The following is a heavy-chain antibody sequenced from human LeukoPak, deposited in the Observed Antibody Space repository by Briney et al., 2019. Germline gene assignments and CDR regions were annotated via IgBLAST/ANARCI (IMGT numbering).Heavy chain of an antibody. Sequence: GSLRLSCAASGFTFSVYRMSWGRQGPGKGLEWVANIRRDGSEKYYVDSVKGRFTISRDNAKNSLYLQMNSLRAEDTAVYYCARDTRGGGSFDWGQGTLVTVSS. J-gene: IGHJ4*02. CDR2: IRRDGSEK. CDR1: GFTFSVYR. D-gene: IGHD2-15*01. CDR3: ARDTRGGGSFD. V-gene: IGHV3-7*01.